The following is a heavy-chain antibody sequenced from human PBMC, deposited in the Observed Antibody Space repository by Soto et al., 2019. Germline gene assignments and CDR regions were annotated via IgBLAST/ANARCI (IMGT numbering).Heavy chain of an antibody. J-gene: IGHJ4*02. CDR2: IYYSGST. CDR3: ARTDSGTYDY. D-gene: IGHD1-26*01. CDR1: GGSISSSSYY. Sequence: QLQLQESGPGLVKPSETLSLTCTVSGGSISSSSYYWGWIRQPPGKGLEWIGSIYYSGSTYYNPSLKSRVTISVDTSKNQFSLKQSSVTAADTAVYYYARTDSGTYDYWGQGTLVTVSS. V-gene: IGHV4-39*01.